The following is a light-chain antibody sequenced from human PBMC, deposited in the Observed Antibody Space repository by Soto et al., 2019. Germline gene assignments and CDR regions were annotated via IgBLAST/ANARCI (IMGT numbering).Light chain of an antibody. V-gene: IGLV3-1*01. CDR1: KLGDKY. CDR3: QAWDSSTALV. J-gene: IGLJ2*01. Sequence: SYELTQPPSVSVSPGQTASITCSGDKLGDKYACWYQQKPGQFPVLVIYQDSKRPSGIPERFSGSNSGNTATLTISGTQAMDEADYYCQAWDSSTALVFGGGTKLTVL. CDR2: QDS.